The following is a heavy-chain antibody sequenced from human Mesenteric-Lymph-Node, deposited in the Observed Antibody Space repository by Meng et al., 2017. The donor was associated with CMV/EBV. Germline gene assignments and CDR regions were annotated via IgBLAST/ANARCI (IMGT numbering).Heavy chain of an antibody. Sequence: LSLTCAASGFTFSNAWMSWVRQAPGKGLEWVGRIKSKTDGGTTDYAAPVKGRFTISRDDSKNTLYLQMNSLKTEDTAVYYCTTGVTGTSPHYYYYYGMDVWGQGTTVTVSS. D-gene: IGHD1-7*01. CDR1: GFTFSNAW. CDR2: IKSKTDGGTT. J-gene: IGHJ6*02. V-gene: IGHV3-15*01. CDR3: TTGVTGTSPHYYYYYGMDV.